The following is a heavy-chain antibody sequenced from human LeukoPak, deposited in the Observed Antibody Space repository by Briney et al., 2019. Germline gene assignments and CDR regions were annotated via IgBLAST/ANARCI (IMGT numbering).Heavy chain of an antibody. V-gene: IGHV1-2*02. D-gene: IGHD3-22*01. CDR2: INPNSGGT. CDR3: ARPNYDSSGYFPQPLLY. J-gene: IGHJ4*02. CDR1: GYTFTGYY. Sequence: ASVKVSCKASGYTFTGYYMHWVRQAPGQGLEWMGWINPNSGGTNYAQKFQGRVTMTRDTSTSTVYMELSSLRSEDTAVYYCARPNYDSSGYFPQPLLYWGQGTLVTVSS.